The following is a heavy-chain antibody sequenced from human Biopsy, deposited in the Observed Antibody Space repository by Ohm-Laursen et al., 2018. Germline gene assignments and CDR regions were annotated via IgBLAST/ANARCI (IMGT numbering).Heavy chain of an antibody. D-gene: IGHD3-3*01. Sequence: SVKVSCKVSGYTLTALSMHWVRQAPGRGLEWMGGFAPENGKTIYAQKFQGRITMTEDTSTDTAYMELSSLRSDDTAVYYCARDRWPHVTLLGLVVFDFWGQGTLVIVSS. V-gene: IGHV1-24*01. CDR3: ARDRWPHVTLLGLVVFDF. J-gene: IGHJ4*02. CDR1: GYTLTALS. CDR2: FAPENGKT.